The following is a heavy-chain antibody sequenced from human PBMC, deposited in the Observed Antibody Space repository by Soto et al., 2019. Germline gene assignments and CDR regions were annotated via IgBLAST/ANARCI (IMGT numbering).Heavy chain of an antibody. J-gene: IGHJ6*03. CDR3: SRDSPPPPLWFGELFHYYYMDV. CDR2: IKQDGSEK. CDR1: GFTFSSYW. V-gene: IGHV3-7*01. Sequence: GGSLRLSCAASGFTFSSYWMSWVRQAPGKGLEWVANIKQDGSEKYYVDSVKGRFNVSIGNAKNSTYLPMNSLRAEDTAVYYCSRDSPPPPLWFGELFHYYYMDVWGKGTTVTVSS. D-gene: IGHD3-10*01.